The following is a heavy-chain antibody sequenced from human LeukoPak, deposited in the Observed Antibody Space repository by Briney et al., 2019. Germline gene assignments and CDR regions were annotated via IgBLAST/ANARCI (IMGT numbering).Heavy chain of an antibody. CDR1: GGSISSYY. J-gene: IGHJ6*02. V-gene: IGHV4-59*01. D-gene: IGHD6-13*01. Sequence: PSETLSLTCTVSGGSISSYYWSWIRQPPGKGLEWIGYIYYSGSTNYNPSLKSRVTISVDTSKNQFSLKLSSVTAADTAVYYCARGDYSSSWPLGCMDVWGQGTTVTVSS. CDR2: IYYSGST. CDR3: ARGDYSSSWPLGCMDV.